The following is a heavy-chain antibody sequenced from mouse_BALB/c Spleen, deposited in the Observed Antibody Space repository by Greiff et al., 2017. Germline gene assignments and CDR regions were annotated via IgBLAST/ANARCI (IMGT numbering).Heavy chain of an antibody. CDR2: ISSGSSTI. J-gene: IGHJ2*01. D-gene: IGHD1-1*01. CDR1: GFTFSSFG. Sequence: EVQGVESGGGLVQPGGSRKLSCAASGFTFSSFGMHWVRQAPEKGLEWVAYISSGSSTIYYADTVKGRFTISRDNPKNTLFLQMTSLRSEDTAMYYCARFYYYGSSYYFDYWGQGTTLTVSS. V-gene: IGHV5-17*02. CDR3: ARFYYYGSSYYFDY.